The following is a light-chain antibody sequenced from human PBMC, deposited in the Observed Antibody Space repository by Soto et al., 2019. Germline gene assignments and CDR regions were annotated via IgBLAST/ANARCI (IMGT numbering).Light chain of an antibody. CDR3: QKYNSALSIT. CDR1: QAINNN. V-gene: IGKV3-15*01. CDR2: GAS. Sequence: VLTQAPDTLSVSPGERATLSCRASQAINNNVAWYQLKDGQVPRLLIYGASTRAADVPARFSGGGSGTEFTLTISSLQSEDFAEHHCQKYNSALSITFGQGTHWRL. J-gene: IGKJ5*01.